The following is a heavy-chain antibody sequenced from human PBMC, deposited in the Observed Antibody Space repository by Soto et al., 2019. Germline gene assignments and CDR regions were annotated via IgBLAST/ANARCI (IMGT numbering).Heavy chain of an antibody. Sequence: QVQLVQSGAEVKKPGSSVKVSCKASGGTFSSYTISWVLQAPGQGLEWMGRIIPILGIANYAQKFQGRVTISADKSTSTAYMELSSLRSEDTAVYYCAREYGYDILTGYSDYWGQGTLVTVSS. J-gene: IGHJ4*02. CDR3: AREYGYDILTGYSDY. V-gene: IGHV1-69*08. CDR1: GGTFSSYT. D-gene: IGHD3-9*01. CDR2: IIPILGIA.